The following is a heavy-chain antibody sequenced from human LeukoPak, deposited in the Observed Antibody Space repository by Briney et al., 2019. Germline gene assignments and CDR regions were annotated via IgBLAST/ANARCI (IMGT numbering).Heavy chain of an antibody. D-gene: IGHD3-22*01. CDR1: GDSINSLDL. J-gene: IGHJ4*02. CDR3: AGLVGRYSSGLYYYYFDY. CDR2: MYLSGTT. V-gene: IGHV4-4*02. Sequence: TSGTLSLTCTVSGDSINSLDLWSWVRQPPGKGLEWIGEMYLSGTTHSNPSVKSRVTISIDKSKNQFFLNLSSVTAADTAVYYCAGLVGRYSSGLYYYYFDYWGQGTLVTVSS.